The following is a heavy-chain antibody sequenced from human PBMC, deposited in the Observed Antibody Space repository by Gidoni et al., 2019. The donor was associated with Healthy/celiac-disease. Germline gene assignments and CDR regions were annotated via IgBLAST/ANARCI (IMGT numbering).Heavy chain of an antibody. J-gene: IGHJ6*02. V-gene: IGHV1-69*01. CDR3: ARDELAAQRSFGYYGMDV. D-gene: IGHD1-26*01. CDR2: IIPIFGTA. Sequence: QVQPVQSGAEVKKPGSSVKFSCKASVGTFSSYDISGVRQAPGQGLEWMGGIIPIFGTANYAQKSQGRVTITADESTSTAYMELSSLRYEDTAVYYCARDELAAQRSFGYYGMDVWGQGTTVTVSS. CDR1: VGTFSSYD.